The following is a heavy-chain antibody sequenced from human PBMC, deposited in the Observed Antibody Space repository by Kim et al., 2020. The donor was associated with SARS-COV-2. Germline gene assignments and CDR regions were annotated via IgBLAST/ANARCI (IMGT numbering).Heavy chain of an antibody. CDR3: AREAQSLRGVIMPKNWFDP. Sequence: ASVKVSCKASGYIFTSYAMHWVRQAPGQRLEWMGWISVGHGNTKYSQKFQGRVTITRDTSASTAYMELSSLRSEDTAVYYCAREAQSLRGVIMPKNWFDPWGQGTLVTVSS. V-gene: IGHV1-3*01. CDR2: ISVGHGNT. D-gene: IGHD3-10*01. CDR1: GYIFTSYA. J-gene: IGHJ5*02.